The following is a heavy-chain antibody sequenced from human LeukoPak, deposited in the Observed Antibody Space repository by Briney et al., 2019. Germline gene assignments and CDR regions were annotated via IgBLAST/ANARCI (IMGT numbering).Heavy chain of an antibody. J-gene: IGHJ4*02. Sequence: GGSLRLSCAASGFSVSSNHMSWVRQAPGKWLECVSVIYSGGNTHYADSVKGRFTISRDNSKNTLYLQMNSLRAEDTAVYYCARGIAAAGIVGVFDYWGQGALVTVSS. V-gene: IGHV3-66*01. CDR3: ARGIAAAGIVGVFDY. CDR1: GFSVSSNH. CDR2: IYSGGNT. D-gene: IGHD6-13*01.